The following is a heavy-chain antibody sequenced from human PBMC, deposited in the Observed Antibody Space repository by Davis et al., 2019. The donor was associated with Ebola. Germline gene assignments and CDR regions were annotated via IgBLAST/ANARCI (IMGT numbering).Heavy chain of an antibody. CDR1: GGSISSYY. J-gene: IGHJ5*02. CDR3: ARHVTGRFLEWFSNWFDP. Sequence: MPSETLSLTFTVSGGSISSYYWSWIRQPPGKGLEWIGYLYYSGSTNYNPSLKSRVTISVDTSKNQFSLKLSSVTAADTAVYYCARHVTGRFLEWFSNWFDPWGQGTLVTVSS. D-gene: IGHD3-3*01. CDR2: LYYSGST. V-gene: IGHV4-59*08.